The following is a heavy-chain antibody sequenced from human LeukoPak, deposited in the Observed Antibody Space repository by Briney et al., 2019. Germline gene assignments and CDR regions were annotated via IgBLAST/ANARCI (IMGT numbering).Heavy chain of an antibody. D-gene: IGHD6-19*01. CDR2: ISYDDGRNK. V-gene: IGHV3-30*03. CDR3: ARDGSGWFSHDY. CDR1: GFIFSSYG. Sequence: GRSLRLSCAASGFIFSSYGMHWVRQAPGKGLEWVAVISYDDGRNKYYADSVKGRFTISRDNSRNTLYLQMNGLRAEDTAVYFCARDGSGWFSHDYWGQGTLVTVSS. J-gene: IGHJ4*02.